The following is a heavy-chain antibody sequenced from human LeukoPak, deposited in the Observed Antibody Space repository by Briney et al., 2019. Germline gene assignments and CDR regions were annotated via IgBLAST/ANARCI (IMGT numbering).Heavy chain of an antibody. CDR1: GGSISSGSYY. CDR2: IYTSGST. D-gene: IGHD3-3*01. V-gene: IGHV4-61*02. Sequence: SETLSLTCTVAGGSISSGSYYWSWIRQPAGKGLEWIGRIYTSGSTNYNPSLKSRVTISVDTSKNQFSLKLSSVTAADTAVYYCARESITIFGVVIGRYFDYWGQGTLVTVSS. J-gene: IGHJ4*02. CDR3: ARESITIFGVVIGRYFDY.